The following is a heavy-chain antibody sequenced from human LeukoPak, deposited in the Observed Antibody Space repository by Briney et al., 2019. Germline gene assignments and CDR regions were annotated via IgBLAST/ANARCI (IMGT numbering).Heavy chain of an antibody. J-gene: IGHJ4*02. Sequence: GRSLRLSCAASGFTFSNYGMHWVRQAPGKGLEWVAVIWYDGSNKYYVDSVKGRFTISRDNSKNTLYLQMNSLRAEDTAVYYCARDPMVRGTRYYFDYWGQGTLVTVSS. CDR3: ARDPMVRGTRYYFDY. D-gene: IGHD3-10*01. CDR1: GFTFSNYG. CDR2: IWYDGSNK. V-gene: IGHV3-33*01.